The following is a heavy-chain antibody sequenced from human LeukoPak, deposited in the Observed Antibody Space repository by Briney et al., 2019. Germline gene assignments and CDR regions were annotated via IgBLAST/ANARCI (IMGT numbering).Heavy chain of an antibody. V-gene: IGHV1-69*13. CDR2: IIPIFGAA. J-gene: IGHJ5*02. CDR1: GGTFSSYA. CDR3: ARDYNINWFDP. Sequence: GASVKVSCKASGGTFSSYAISWVRQAPGQGLEWMGGIIPIFGAANYAQKFQGRVTITADESTSTAYMELSNLRSEDTAVYYCARDYNINWFDPWGQGTLVTVSS. D-gene: IGHD5-24*01.